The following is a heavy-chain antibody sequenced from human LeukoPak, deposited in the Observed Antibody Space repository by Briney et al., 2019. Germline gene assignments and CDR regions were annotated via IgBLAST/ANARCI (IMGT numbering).Heavy chain of an antibody. D-gene: IGHD3-3*01. Sequence: GESLKISCKGSGYSFTSYWIGWVRQMPGKGLEWMGIIYPGDSDTRYSPSFQGQVTISADKSISTAYLQWSSLKASDTAMYYCARQMSYDFWSGPHYYMDVWGKGITVTVSS. V-gene: IGHV5-51*01. J-gene: IGHJ6*03. CDR3: ARQMSYDFWSGPHYYMDV. CDR1: GYSFTSYW. CDR2: IYPGDSDT.